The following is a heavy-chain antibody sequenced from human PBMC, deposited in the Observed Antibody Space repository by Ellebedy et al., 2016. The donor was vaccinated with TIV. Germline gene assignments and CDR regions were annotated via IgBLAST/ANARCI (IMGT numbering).Heavy chain of an antibody. Sequence: ASVKVSXKASGYTFTNFGITWVRQAPGQGLEWMGWISPFGGNTDYAQKTQGRVTMTTDTSTNTVYMELRNLTSDDTAVYYCARDREGYCVKGVCSHPHYWGQGTLVTVSS. V-gene: IGHV1-18*01. CDR1: GYTFTNFG. CDR2: ISPFGGNT. D-gene: IGHD2-8*01. J-gene: IGHJ4*02. CDR3: ARDREGYCVKGVCSHPHY.